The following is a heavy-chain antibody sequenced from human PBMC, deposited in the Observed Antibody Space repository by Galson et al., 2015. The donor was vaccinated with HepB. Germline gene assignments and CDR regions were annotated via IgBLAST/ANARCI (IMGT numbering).Heavy chain of an antibody. CDR3: VTTVRGINY. CDR1: GFTFNSYA. J-gene: IGHJ4*02. D-gene: IGHD3-10*01. Sequence: SLRLSCAASGFTFNSYAMAWVRQAPGKGLEWVSVVTSGGDNTFYADSVTGRFIVSRDNSRNTLYLQTSSLRADDTAVYYCVTTVRGINYWGQGPLLTVS. V-gene: IGHV3-23*01. CDR2: VTSGGDNT.